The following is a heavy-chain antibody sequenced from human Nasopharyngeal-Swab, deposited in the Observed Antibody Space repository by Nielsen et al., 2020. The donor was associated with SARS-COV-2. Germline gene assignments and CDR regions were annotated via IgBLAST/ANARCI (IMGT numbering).Heavy chain of an antibody. J-gene: IGHJ3*01. CDR3: AAGTGYRGGYDAFDV. CDR2: VSSDGSNK. D-gene: IGHD6-25*01. V-gene: IGHV3-30*03. CDR1: GFTFSDYG. Sequence: GGSLRLSCAASGFTFSDYGIQWVRQAPGKGLEWVGVVSSDGSNKYYSDSAKGRFALSRDNSKNTVDLQMNSLTAEDTALYYCAAGTGYRGGYDAFDVWGQGTVVTVSS.